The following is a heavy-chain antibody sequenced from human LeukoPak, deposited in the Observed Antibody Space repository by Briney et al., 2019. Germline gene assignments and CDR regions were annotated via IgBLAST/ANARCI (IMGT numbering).Heavy chain of an antibody. V-gene: IGHV1-18*01. CDR1: GYTFTSYG. CDR2: ISAYNGNT. CDR3: ARSGGYCSGGSCYSEYYFDY. D-gene: IGHD2-15*01. J-gene: IGHJ4*02. Sequence: ASVKVSCKASGYTFTSYGISWMRQAPGQGLEWMGWISAYNGNTNCAQKLQGRVTMTTDTSTSTAYMELRSLRSDDTAVYYCARSGGYCSGGSCYSEYYFDYWGQGTLVTVSS.